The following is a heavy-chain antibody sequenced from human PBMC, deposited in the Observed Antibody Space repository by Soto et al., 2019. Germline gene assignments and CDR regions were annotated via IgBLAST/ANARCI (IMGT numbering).Heavy chain of an antibody. J-gene: IGHJ3*01. CDR1: GFTFSYYW. D-gene: IGHD1-26*01. Sequence: EVQLVESGGGLVRPGGSLRLSCAASGFTFSYYWMHWVRQAPGKGLVWVSRIHSDGSSTTYADFVKGRLIISRDNAGNTVDLQMNSVRVEAPAVYYCARGDRGSFDLWGQGTVVTVSS. V-gene: IGHV3-74*01. CDR3: ARGDRGSFDL. CDR2: IHSDGSST.